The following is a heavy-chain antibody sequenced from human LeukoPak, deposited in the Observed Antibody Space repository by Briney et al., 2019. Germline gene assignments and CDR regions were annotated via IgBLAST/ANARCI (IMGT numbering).Heavy chain of an antibody. CDR2: ILGGGGT. CDR3: GQDPNGNYIGAFDF. V-gene: IGHV3-23*01. Sequence: PGGPLRLSCAASGLIFHNYALVWIRRAPGKGAEWVSAILGGGGTFYADAVKGRFTISRDNSKNTLYLQMNSLRAEDTATYYCGQDPNGNYIGAFDFWGRGTMVTVSS. J-gene: IGHJ3*01. CDR1: GLIFHNYA. D-gene: IGHD4-17*01.